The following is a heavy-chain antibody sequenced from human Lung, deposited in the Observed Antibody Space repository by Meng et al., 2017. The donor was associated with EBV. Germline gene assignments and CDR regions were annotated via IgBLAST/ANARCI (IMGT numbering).Heavy chain of an antibody. CDR1: GGSVISGGYY. V-gene: IGHV4-31*04. Sequence: QGRLRGSGPGPVQPSRTLSLTCTVSGGSVISGGYYWSWIRQQPGKGLEWIGYIYYTGSSFYNPSLKSRVTISVDTSKNQFSLNLSSVTAADTAVYYCANAGRFGESLGDYWGQGILVTVSS. D-gene: IGHD3-10*01. CDR3: ANAGRFGESLGDY. CDR2: IYYTGSS. J-gene: IGHJ4*02.